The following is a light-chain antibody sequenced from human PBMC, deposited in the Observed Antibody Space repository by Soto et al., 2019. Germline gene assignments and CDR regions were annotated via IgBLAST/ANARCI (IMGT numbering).Light chain of an antibody. CDR3: SSYTSSSTGV. J-gene: IGLJ3*02. V-gene: IGLV2-14*01. CDR1: SSDVGGYNY. Sequence: QSALTQPASVSGSPGQSITISCTGTSSDVGGYNYVSWYQQHPGKAPTLMIYEVSHRPSGVSNRFSGSKSGNTASLTISGLQAEDEGDYYCSSYTSSSTGVFGGGTKLTVL. CDR2: EVS.